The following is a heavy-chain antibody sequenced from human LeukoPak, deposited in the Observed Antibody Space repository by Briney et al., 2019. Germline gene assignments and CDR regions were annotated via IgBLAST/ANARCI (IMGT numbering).Heavy chain of an antibody. Sequence: GGSLRLSCAASGFPLSGYSMNWVRQAPGKGLDWVSSISSTTNYIYYADSVKGRFTISRDNARNSLYLQMNSLRAEDTAVYYCARVGYCSSSTCRNYFDYWGQGTLVTVSS. J-gene: IGHJ4*02. CDR3: ARVGYCSSSTCRNYFDY. V-gene: IGHV3-21*01. D-gene: IGHD2-2*01. CDR1: GFPLSGYS. CDR2: ISSTTNYI.